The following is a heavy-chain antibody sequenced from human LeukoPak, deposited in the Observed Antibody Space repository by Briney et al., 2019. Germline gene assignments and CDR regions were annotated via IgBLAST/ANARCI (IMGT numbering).Heavy chain of an antibody. D-gene: IGHD3-22*01. CDR1: GGSISSSSYY. CDR2: IYYSGST. V-gene: IGHV4-39*02. J-gene: IGHJ4*02. Sequence: PSETLSLTCTVSGGSISSSSYYWAWIRQPPGKGLEWIGSIYYSGSTYYNPSLRSRVTISVDTSKNQFSLKLSSVTAADTAVYYCAREASSGPYYFDYWGQGTLVTVSS. CDR3: AREASSGPYYFDY.